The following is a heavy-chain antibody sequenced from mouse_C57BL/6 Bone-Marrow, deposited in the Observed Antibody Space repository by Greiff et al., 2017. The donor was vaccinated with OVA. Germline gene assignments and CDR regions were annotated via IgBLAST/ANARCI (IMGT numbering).Heavy chain of an antibody. D-gene: IGHD1-1*01. CDR3: ARDRDYGSDY. Sequence: DVKLVESGGGLVKPGGSLKLSCAASGFTFSSYAMSWVRQTPEKRLEWVATISDGGSYTYYPDNVKGRFTISRDNAKNNLYLQMSHLKSEDTAMYYCARDRDYGSDYWGQGTTLTVSS. CDR1: GFTFSSYA. CDR2: ISDGGSYT. V-gene: IGHV5-4*01. J-gene: IGHJ2*01.